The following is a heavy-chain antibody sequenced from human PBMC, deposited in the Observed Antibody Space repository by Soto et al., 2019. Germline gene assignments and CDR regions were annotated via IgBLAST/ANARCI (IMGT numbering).Heavy chain of an antibody. V-gene: IGHV4-59*01. D-gene: IGHD3-22*01. CDR3: ATNHQGRKDYYDSSGYYDY. CDR1: GGSISSYY. Sequence: LSLTCTVSGGSISSYYWTWIRQPPGKGLEWIGYIHYSGSTNYNPSLKSRVTISVDTSKNQFSLKLSSVTAADTAVYYCATNHQGRKDYYDSSGYYDYWGQGTLVTVSS. J-gene: IGHJ4*02. CDR2: IHYSGST.